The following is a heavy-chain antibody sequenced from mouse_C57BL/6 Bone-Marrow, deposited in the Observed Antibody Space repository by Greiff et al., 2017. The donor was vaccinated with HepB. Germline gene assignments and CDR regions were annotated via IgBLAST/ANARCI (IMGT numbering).Heavy chain of an antibody. Sequence: QVQLQQPGTELVKPGASVKLSCKASGYTFTSYWMHWVKQRPGQGLEWIGNINPSNGGTHYNEKFKSKATLTVDKSSSTAYRQLSSLTSEDSAVYYCARSGDYYGSSYDFDYWGQGTTLTVSS. CDR3: ARSGDYYGSSYDFDY. CDR2: INPSNGGT. V-gene: IGHV1-53*01. D-gene: IGHD1-1*01. CDR1: GYTFTSYW. J-gene: IGHJ2*01.